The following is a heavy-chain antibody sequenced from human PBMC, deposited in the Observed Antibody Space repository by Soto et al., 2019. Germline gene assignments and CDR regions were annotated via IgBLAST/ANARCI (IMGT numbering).Heavy chain of an antibody. V-gene: IGHV5-51*01. CDR3: ARAIEMATIGWFDP. CDR1: GYSFTSYW. D-gene: IGHD5-12*01. Sequence: PGESLKISCKASGYSFTSYWIGWVRQMPGKGLEWMGLIYPGDSDTRYRPSLLGQVTISADKSISTAYLQWSSLKASDTAIYYCARAIEMATIGWFDPWGQGTLVTVSS. CDR2: IYPGDSDT. J-gene: IGHJ5*02.